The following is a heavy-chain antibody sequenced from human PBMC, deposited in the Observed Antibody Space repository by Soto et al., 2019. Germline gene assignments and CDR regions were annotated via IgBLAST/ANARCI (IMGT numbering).Heavy chain of an antibody. V-gene: IGHV3-53*01. CDR3: ARTTVTWFDY. CDR2: IYSGGST. J-gene: IGHJ4*02. CDR1: GFAVSSNY. D-gene: IGHD4-17*01. Sequence: GGSLRLSCAASGFAVSSNYMSWVRQAPGKGLEWVSVIYSGGSTYYADSVKGRFTISRDNSKNTLYLQMNSLRAEDTAVYYCARTTVTWFDYWGQGTLVTVSS.